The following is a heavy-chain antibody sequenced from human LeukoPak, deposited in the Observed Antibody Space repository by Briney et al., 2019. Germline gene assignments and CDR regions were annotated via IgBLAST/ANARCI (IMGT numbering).Heavy chain of an antibody. CDR3: AREREQLATIDY. D-gene: IGHD6-13*01. V-gene: IGHV4-30-4*01. CDR1: GGSISSGDYY. Sequence: TSETLFLTCTVSGGSISSGDYYWSWIRQPPGKGLEWIGYIYYSGSTYYNPSLKSRVTISVDTSKNQFSLKLSSVTAADTAVYYCAREREQLATIDYWGQGTLVTVSS. J-gene: IGHJ4*02. CDR2: IYYSGST.